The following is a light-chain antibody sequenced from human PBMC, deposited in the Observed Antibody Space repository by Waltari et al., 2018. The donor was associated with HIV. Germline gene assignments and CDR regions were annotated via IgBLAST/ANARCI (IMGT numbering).Light chain of an antibody. CDR1: SPNIGDNY. Sequence: QSVLTQPPSVSAAPGQKVTISCSGSSPNIGDNYVSWYQQLPGTAPKLLIYDNNLRPSGIPDRFSGSKSSTSATLDITGLQTGDEANYYCGTWDSSLSAVVFGGGTKLTVL. J-gene: IGLJ2*01. CDR3: GTWDSSLSAVV. V-gene: IGLV1-51*01. CDR2: DNN.